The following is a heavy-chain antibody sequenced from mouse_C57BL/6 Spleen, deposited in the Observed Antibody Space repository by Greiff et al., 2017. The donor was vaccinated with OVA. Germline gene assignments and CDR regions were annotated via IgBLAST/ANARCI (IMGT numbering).Heavy chain of an antibody. Sequence: VQRVESGAELVRPGASVTLSCKASGYTFTDYEMNWVKQTPVHGLEWIGAIDPETGGTAYNQKFKGKAILTADKSSSTAYMELRSLTSEDSAVYYCAKGGDFADWGTGTLVTVSA. CDR1: GYTFTDYE. CDR2: IDPETGGT. V-gene: IGHV1-15*01. CDR3: AKGGDFAD. J-gene: IGHJ3*01.